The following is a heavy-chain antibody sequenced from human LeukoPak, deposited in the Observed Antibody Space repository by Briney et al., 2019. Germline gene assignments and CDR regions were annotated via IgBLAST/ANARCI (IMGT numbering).Heavy chain of an antibody. CDR1: GGSINTYY. J-gene: IGHJ4*02. CDR2: IYSSGST. V-gene: IGHV4-4*07. D-gene: IGHD3-3*01. CDR3: ASTSCYKGGCRIFGVVGRLDY. Sequence: SETLSLTCTVSGGSINTYYWSWIRQPVGKGLEWIGRIYSSGSTNYNPSLKSRVTISVDTSKNQFSLKLSSVTAADTAVYYCASTSCYKGGCRIFGVVGRLDYWGQGTLVTVSS.